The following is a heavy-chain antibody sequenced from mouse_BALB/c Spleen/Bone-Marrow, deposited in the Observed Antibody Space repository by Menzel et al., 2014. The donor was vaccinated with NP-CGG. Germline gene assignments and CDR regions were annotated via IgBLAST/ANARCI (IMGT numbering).Heavy chain of an antibody. V-gene: IGHV14-3*02. D-gene: IGHD4-1*01. CDR1: GFNIKDTY. J-gene: IGHJ4*01. CDR2: IDPANGNT. CDR3: ARWEYYAMDY. Sequence: VQLQQSGAELVKPGASVKLSCTASGFNIKDTYMHWVKQRPEQGLEWLGRIDPANGNTKYDPKFQGKATITADTSSNTAYLQLSSLTSEDTAVYYCARWEYYAMDYWGQGTSVTGSS.